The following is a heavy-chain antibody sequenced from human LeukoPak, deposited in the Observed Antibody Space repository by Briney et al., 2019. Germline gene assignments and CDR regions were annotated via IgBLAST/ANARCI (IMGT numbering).Heavy chain of an antibody. J-gene: IGHJ6*04. V-gene: IGHV1-69*01. CDR1: GGTFSSYA. CDR3: ASREDAAAPGFYGIDV. CDR2: IIPIFGTA. Sequence: SVKVSCKASGGTFSSYAISWVRQAPGQGLEWMGGIIPIFGTANYAQKFQGRVTITADESTSTAYMELSSLRSEDTAVYYCASREDAAAPGFYGIDVWGKGTTVTVSS. D-gene: IGHD6-13*01.